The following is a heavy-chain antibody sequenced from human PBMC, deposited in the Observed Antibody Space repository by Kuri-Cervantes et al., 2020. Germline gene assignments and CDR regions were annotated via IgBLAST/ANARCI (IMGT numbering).Heavy chain of an antibody. J-gene: IGHJ3*02. CDR1: GFTFSSYA. CDR3: AREIPFIVGPYAFDI. V-gene: IGHV3-30*14. CDR2: ISYDGSNK. D-gene: IGHD1-26*01. Sequence: GGSLRLSCAASGFTFSSYAMHWVRQAPGKGLEWMAVISYDGSNKYYADSVKGRFTISRDNSKNTLYLQMNSLRAEDTAVYYCAREIPFIVGPYAFDIWGQGTLVTVSS.